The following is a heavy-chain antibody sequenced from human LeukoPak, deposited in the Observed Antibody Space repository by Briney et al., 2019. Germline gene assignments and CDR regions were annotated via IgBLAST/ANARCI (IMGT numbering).Heavy chain of an antibody. CDR3: ASSGSGGSCLDY. J-gene: IGHJ4*02. CDR1: GYTFTSYY. Sequence: ASVKVSCKASGYTFTSYYMHWVRQAPGQGLEWMGIINPSGGSTSYAQKFQGRVTITRDTSASTAYMELSSLRSEDTAVYYCASSGSGGSCLDYWGQGTLVTVSS. D-gene: IGHD2-15*01. CDR2: INPSGGST. V-gene: IGHV1-46*01.